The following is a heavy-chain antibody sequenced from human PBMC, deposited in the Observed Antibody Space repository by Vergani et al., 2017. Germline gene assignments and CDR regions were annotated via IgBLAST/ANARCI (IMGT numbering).Heavy chain of an antibody. J-gene: IGHJ4*02. CDR1: GFTFSSYW. CDR2: IKQDGSEK. D-gene: IGHD3-22*01. V-gene: IGHV3-7*01. CDR3: ARSRYDSSGFSTIFRY. Sequence: EVQLVESGGGLVQPGGSLRLSCAASGFTFSSYWMSWVRQAPGKGLEWVANIKQDGSEKYSVDSVKGRFTVSRDNSRNTLFLQMNRLRVEDTAVYYCARSRYDSSGFSTIFRYWGQGTRVTVS.